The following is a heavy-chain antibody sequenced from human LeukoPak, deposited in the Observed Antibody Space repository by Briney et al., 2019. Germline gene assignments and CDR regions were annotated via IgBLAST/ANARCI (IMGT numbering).Heavy chain of an antibody. CDR1: GGTFSSYA. J-gene: IGHJ4*02. V-gene: IGHV1-69*04. CDR3: ARGGGYDRSGYSILLDY. CDR2: IIPILGIA. D-gene: IGHD3-22*01. Sequence: ASVKVSCKASGGTFSSYAISWVRQAPGQGLEWMGRIIPILGIANYAQKSQGRVTITADKSTGTAYMELSSLRSEDTAVYYCARGGGYDRSGYSILLDYWGQGTLVTVSS.